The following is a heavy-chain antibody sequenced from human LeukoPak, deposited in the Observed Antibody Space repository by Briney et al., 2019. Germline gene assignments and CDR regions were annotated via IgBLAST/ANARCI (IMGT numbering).Heavy chain of an antibody. Sequence: ASVKVSCKASGYTFTDYYIHWVRQAPGQGLKWMGRINPNSGGTNYAQKFQGRVTMTRDTSISTAYMELSRLSSDDTAVYYCATSRDRIAAAGRDEFDYWGQGTLVTVSS. CDR3: ATSRDRIAAAGRDEFDY. CDR1: GYTFTDYY. D-gene: IGHD6-13*01. V-gene: IGHV1-2*06. CDR2: INPNSGGT. J-gene: IGHJ4*02.